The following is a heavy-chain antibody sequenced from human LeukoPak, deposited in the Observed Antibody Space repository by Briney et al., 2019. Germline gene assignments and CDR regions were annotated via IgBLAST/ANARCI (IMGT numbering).Heavy chain of an antibody. CDR3: ASPYDSSGYYYVFDY. Sequence: SETLSLTCTVSGGSISSSSYYWGWIRQPPGKGLVWLGSSYYSRSTYYNPSLKSRATISVDTSKNQFSLKLSSVTAADTAVYYCASPYDSSGYYYVFDYWGQGTLVTVSS. J-gene: IGHJ4*02. CDR1: GGSISSSSYY. CDR2: SYYSRST. D-gene: IGHD3-22*01. V-gene: IGHV4-39*01.